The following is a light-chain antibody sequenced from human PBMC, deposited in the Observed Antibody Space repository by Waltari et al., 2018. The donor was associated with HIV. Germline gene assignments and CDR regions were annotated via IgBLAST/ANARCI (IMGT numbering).Light chain of an antibody. J-gene: IGKJ2*01. V-gene: IGKV4-1*01. CDR2: WAS. CDR3: QQYYSVPYT. Sequence: DVVVTQTPDSLSVSVRQRASLNCKPSRTLLFISNNKSYVALYQQKAGQRPKLLSYWASTRETGAPDRVSGSGAGTDCTHTISSLQAEEVAVYDGQQYYSVPYTFGQGTKLEIK. CDR1: RTLLFISNNKSY.